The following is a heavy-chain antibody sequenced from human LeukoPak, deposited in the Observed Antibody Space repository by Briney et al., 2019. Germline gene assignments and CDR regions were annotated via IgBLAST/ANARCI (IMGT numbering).Heavy chain of an antibody. V-gene: IGHV4-39*07. CDR2: IYHSGST. CDR1: GGSISSSGYY. Sequence: SETLSLTCTVSGGSISSSGYYWGWIRQPPGKGLEWIGSIYHSGSTYYNPSLKSRVTISVDTSKNQFSLKLSSVTAADTAVYYCARVLKGRAPFDYWGQGTLVTVSS. J-gene: IGHJ4*02. CDR3: ARVLKGRAPFDY.